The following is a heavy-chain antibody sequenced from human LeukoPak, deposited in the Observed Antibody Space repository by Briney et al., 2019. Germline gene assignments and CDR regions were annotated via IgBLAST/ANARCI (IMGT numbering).Heavy chain of an antibody. Sequence: SETLSLTCAVYGGSFSGYYWSWIRQPPGKGLEWSGEINHSGSTNYSPSLKSRVTISVDTSKNQFSLKLSSVTAADPAVYYCASSLTTYDLKIDYWGQGTLVTVSS. J-gene: IGHJ4*02. CDR2: INHSGST. CDR1: GGSFSGYY. D-gene: IGHD3-3*01. V-gene: IGHV4-34*01. CDR3: ASSLTTYDLKIDY.